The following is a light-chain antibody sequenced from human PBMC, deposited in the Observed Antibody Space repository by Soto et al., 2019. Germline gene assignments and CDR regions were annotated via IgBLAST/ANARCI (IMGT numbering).Light chain of an antibody. CDR1: SSNIGAGFD. Sequence: QSVLTQPPSVSGAPGQRVTISCTGNSSNIGAGFDVNWYQQLPRTAPKLLIYGNTNRPSGVPDRFSGSKSGTSASLAITGLQAEDEADYYCAAWDDTLDAQVFGGGTKLTVL. J-gene: IGLJ3*02. CDR2: GNT. CDR3: AAWDDTLDAQV. V-gene: IGLV1-40*01.